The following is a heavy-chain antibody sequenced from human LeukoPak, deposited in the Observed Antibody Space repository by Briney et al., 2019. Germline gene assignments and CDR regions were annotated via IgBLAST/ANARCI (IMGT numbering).Heavy chain of an antibody. CDR1: GGSFNGFY. Sequence: PSETLSFTCAAYGGSFNGFYWSWIRQSPGKGLEWIGEINQSGVTNYSPSLKSRVTISADTSKNQFSLKVNSVTAADTAVYYCARGGTLGEPFSRSWGQGTLVTVSS. CDR2: INQSGVT. D-gene: IGHD1-26*01. J-gene: IGHJ4*02. CDR3: ARGGTLGEPFSRS. V-gene: IGHV4-34*01.